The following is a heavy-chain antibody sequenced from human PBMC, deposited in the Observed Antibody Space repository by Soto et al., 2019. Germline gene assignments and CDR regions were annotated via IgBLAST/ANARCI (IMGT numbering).Heavy chain of an antibody. CDR2: IFYSGPT. CDR3: ARSRSGWAAAGVRANWFDP. J-gene: IGHJ5*02. V-gene: IGHV4-31*03. D-gene: IGHD6-13*01. CDR1: GDSITSGVHY. Sequence: PSETLSLTCTVSGDSITSGVHYWSWIRQLPGKGLEWIGYIFYSGPTYYNPSPKSRVAISVDTSKNQFSLKLSSVTAADTAVYYCARSRSGWAAAGVRANWFDPWGQGTLVTVSS.